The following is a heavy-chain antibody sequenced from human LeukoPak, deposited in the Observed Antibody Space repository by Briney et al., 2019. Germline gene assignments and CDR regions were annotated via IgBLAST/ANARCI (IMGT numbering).Heavy chain of an antibody. D-gene: IGHD3-10*01. Sequence: ASVKVSCKASGYTFTSYGISWVRQAPGQGLEWMGWISAYNGNTNYAQKLQGRVTMTTDTSTSTAYMELRSLRSDDTAVYYCARAPPPVAYGSGSYVDYWGQGTLVTVSS. CDR2: ISAYNGNT. CDR1: GYTFTSYG. V-gene: IGHV1-18*01. J-gene: IGHJ4*02. CDR3: ARAPPPVAYGSGSYVDY.